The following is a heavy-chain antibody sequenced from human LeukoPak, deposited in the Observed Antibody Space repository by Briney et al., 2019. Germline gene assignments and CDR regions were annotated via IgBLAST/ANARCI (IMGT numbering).Heavy chain of an antibody. CDR3: AREFRMVRGVISHNWFDP. V-gene: IGHV3-74*01. D-gene: IGHD3-10*01. CDR2: INSDGSST. J-gene: IGHJ5*02. Sequence: GGSLRLSCAASGFTFSTYAMTWVRQAPGKGLVWVSRINSDGSSTSYADSVKGRFTISRDNAKNTLYLQMNSLRAEDTAVYYCAREFRMVRGVISHNWFDPWGQGTLVTVSS. CDR1: GFTFSTYA.